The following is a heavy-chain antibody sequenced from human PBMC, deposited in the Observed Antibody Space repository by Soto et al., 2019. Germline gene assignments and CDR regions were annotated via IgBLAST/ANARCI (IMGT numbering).Heavy chain of an antibody. CDR1: GFTFSSYG. CDR2: IWYDGSNK. J-gene: IGHJ6*04. CDR3: ARGTSPRMDV. V-gene: IGHV3-33*01. Sequence: QVQLVESGGGVVQPGRSLRLSCAASGFTFSSYGMHWVRQAPGKGLEWVAVIWYDGSNKYYADSVKGRFTISRDNSKNTLYLEMNSLRAEDTAVYYWARGTSPRMDVWGKGTTVTVSS.